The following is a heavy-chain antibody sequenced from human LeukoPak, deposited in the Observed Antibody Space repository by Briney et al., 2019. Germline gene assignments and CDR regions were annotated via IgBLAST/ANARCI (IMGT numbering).Heavy chain of an antibody. Sequence: PSETLSLTCTVSGGSISSYYWSWIRQPPGKGLKWIGYIYYSGSTNYNPSLKSRVTISVDTSKNQFSLKLSSVTAADTAVYYCARVSGYCSGGSCYANWFDPWGQGTLVTVSS. V-gene: IGHV4-59*01. D-gene: IGHD2-15*01. CDR2: IYYSGST. J-gene: IGHJ5*02. CDR3: ARVSGYCSGGSCYANWFDP. CDR1: GGSISSYY.